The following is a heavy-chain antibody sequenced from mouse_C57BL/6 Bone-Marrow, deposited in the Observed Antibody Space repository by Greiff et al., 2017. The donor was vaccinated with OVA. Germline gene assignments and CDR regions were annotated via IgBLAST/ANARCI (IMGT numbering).Heavy chain of an antibody. CDR1: GFTFSSYA. D-gene: IGHD4-1*01. V-gene: IGHV5-4*01. Sequence: EVQLVESGGGLVKPGGSLKLSCAASGFTFSSYAMSWVRQTPEKRLEWVATISDGGSYTYYPDNVKGRFTISRANAKNNLYLQMSHLKAEDTAMYYCASLGRGDYWGQGTTLTVSS. CDR2: ISDGGSYT. CDR3: ASLGRGDY. J-gene: IGHJ2*01.